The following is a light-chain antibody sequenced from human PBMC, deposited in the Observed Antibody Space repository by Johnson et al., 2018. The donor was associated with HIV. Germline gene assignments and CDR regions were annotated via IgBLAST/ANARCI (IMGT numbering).Light chain of an antibody. V-gene: IGLV1-51*01. CDR3: ATWDSSLSGGV. CDR2: DNN. CDR1: SSNIGNNY. J-gene: IGLJ1*01. Sequence: QSVLTQPPSVSAAPGQKVTISCSGSSSNIGNNYVSWYQQLPGTAPKLLIYDNNKRPSGIPDRFSGSKSGTSATLGITGLQTGDEADYYCATWDSSLSGGVFGPGTKVTVL.